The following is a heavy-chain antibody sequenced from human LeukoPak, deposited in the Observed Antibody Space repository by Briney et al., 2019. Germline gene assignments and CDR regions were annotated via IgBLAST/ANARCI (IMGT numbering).Heavy chain of an antibody. D-gene: IGHD2/OR15-2a*01. CDR1: GGSVSSSSFY. Sequence: PSETLSLTCTVSGGSVSSSSFYWGWFRQPPGKGLEWIGIDNYSGDIYYNPSLKSQVTIFVDTSNNQFSVTLSSVTAADTAVYYCSRQALVIGSSYPDYWGQGILVTVSS. V-gene: IGHV4-39*01. CDR3: SRQALVIGSSYPDY. CDR2: DNYSGDI. J-gene: IGHJ4*02.